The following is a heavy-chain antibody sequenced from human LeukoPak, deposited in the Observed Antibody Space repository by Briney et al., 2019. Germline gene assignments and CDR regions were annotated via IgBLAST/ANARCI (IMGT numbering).Heavy chain of an antibody. D-gene: IGHD6-19*01. CDR2: IYHSGST. V-gene: IGHV4-30-2*03. CDR1: GGSISSGDFS. CDR3: AGHWGQWLARKHFDY. Sequence: SQTLSLTCGISGGSISSGDFSWSWIRQPPGKGLEWIGYIYHSGSTYYNPSLKSRVTISVDTSKNQFSLKLSSVTAADTAVYYCAGHWGQWLARKHFDYWGQGTLVTVSS. J-gene: IGHJ4*02.